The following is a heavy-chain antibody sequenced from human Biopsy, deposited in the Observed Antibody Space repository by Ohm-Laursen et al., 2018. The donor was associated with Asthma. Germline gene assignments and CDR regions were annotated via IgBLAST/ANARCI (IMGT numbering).Heavy chain of an antibody. CDR1: GFTFNSYW. Sequence: GSLRLSCAASGFTFNSYWMSWVRQAPGKGLEWVANIKKDGSEEYYVDSVKGRFTISRDNAKNSLFLHMNSLKAGDSAVYYCARGGYCTSPTCPWGRYATDVWGQGTTVTVSS. V-gene: IGHV3-7*01. CDR2: IKKDGSEE. J-gene: IGHJ6*02. CDR3: ARGGYCTSPTCPWGRYATDV. D-gene: IGHD2-8*01.